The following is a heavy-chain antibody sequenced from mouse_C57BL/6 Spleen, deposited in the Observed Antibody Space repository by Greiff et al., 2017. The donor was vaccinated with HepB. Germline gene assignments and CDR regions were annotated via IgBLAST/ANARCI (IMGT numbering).Heavy chain of an antibody. CDR2: IYPSDSET. Sequence: VQLQQPGAELVRPGSSVKLSCKASGYTFTSYWMDWVKQRPGQGLEWIGNIYPSDSETHYNQKFKDKATLTVDKPSSTAYMQLSSLTSEDSAVYYCARGLYKGYFDVWGTGTTVTVSS. J-gene: IGHJ1*03. CDR1: GYTFTSYW. CDR3: ARGLYKGYFDV. D-gene: IGHD1-3*01. V-gene: IGHV1-61*01.